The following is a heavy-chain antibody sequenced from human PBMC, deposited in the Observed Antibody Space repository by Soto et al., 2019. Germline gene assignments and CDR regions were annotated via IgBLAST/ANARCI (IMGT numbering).Heavy chain of an antibody. D-gene: IGHD3-3*01. J-gene: IGHJ4*02. Sequence: PSETLSLTCTVSGDSITSFHWSWIRQPAGKGLEWIGCVYFSGSTKYNPSFKSRVTMSIDTSKKEFSLRLISVTAADSAAYFCGACHSECDFDYWGQGTLVTVSS. CDR1: GDSITSFH. V-gene: IGHV4-59*01. CDR2: VYFSGST. CDR3: GACHSECDFDY.